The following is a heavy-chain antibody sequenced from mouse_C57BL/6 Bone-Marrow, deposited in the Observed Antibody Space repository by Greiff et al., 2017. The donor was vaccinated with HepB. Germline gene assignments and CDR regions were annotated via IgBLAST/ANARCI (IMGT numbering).Heavy chain of an antibody. J-gene: IGHJ3*01. Sequence: EVKLMESGEGLVKPGGSLKLSCAASGFTFSSYAMSWVRQTPEKRLEWVAYISSGGDYIYYADTVKGRFTISRDNARNTLYLQMSSLKSEDTAMYYCTRDRNWFAYWGQGTLVTGSA. V-gene: IGHV5-9-1*02. CDR2: ISSGGDYI. CDR3: TRDRNWFAY. CDR1: GFTFSSYA.